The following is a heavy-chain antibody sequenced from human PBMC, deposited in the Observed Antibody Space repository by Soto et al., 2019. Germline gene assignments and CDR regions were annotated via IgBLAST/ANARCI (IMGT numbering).Heavy chain of an antibody. V-gene: IGHV1-46*01. D-gene: IGHD5-18*01. CDR2: INPSGGST. Sequence: QVQLVQSGAEVKKPGASVKVSCKASGYTFTSYYMHWVRQAPVQGLEWMGIINPSGGSTSYAQKFQGRVTMTRDTSTSTVYMELSSLRSEDTAVYYCARSWNQGWLKWYAATGWGYFDYWGQGTLVTVAS. CDR1: GYTFTSYY. J-gene: IGHJ4*02. CDR3: ARSWNQGWLKWYAATGWGYFDY.